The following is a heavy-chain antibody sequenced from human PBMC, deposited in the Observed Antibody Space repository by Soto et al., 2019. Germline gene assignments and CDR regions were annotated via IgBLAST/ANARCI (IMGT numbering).Heavy chain of an antibody. Sequence: QVQLQESGPGLVKPAETLSLTCTVSGGYISGYYWTWIRQPPGKGQEWIGFTYSSGSTTSNPALKSRVSISIDTSRKEFSLKLTSVTPADTAVYYCARGGDYADPFDFWGQGTLVTVSS. CDR2: TYSSGST. CDR1: GGYISGYY. D-gene: IGHD4-17*01. J-gene: IGHJ4*02. CDR3: ARGGDYADPFDF. V-gene: IGHV4-59*01.